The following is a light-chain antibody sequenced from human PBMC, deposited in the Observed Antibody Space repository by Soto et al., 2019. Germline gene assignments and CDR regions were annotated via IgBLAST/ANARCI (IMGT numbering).Light chain of an antibody. CDR2: DNN. Sequence: QSVLTQPPSVSGTPGQRVTISCSGSSSNIGSGTVNWYQQLPGTAPKLLIYDNNKRPSGIPDRFSGSKSGTSATLGITGLQTGDEADYYCGTWDSSLSAWVFGGGTKVTVL. J-gene: IGLJ3*02. V-gene: IGLV1-51*01. CDR1: SSNIGSGT. CDR3: GTWDSSLSAWV.